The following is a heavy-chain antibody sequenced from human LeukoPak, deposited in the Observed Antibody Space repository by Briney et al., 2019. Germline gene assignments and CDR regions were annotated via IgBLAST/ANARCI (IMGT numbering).Heavy chain of an antibody. V-gene: IGHV3-49*04. J-gene: IGHJ4*02. CDR3: TRDPVDPYDSSGYLDC. CDR2: IRSKAYGATA. D-gene: IGHD3-22*01. CDR1: GFTFGDYG. Sequence: GGSLRLSCTASGFTFGDYGVSWVRQAPGKGLEWVAFIRSKAYGATAEYAASVKGRFTISRDDSKSIAYLQMNSLKTEDTGVYYCTRDPVDPYDSSGYLDCWGQGTRVTVSS.